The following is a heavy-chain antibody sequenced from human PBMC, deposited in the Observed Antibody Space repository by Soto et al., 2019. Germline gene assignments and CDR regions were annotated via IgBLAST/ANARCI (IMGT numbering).Heavy chain of an antibody. CDR1: GYTFTSYW. CDR2: IDPSDSYT. D-gene: IGHD6-13*01. CDR3: AKGGSAALIAPSGGDNWFDP. J-gene: IGHJ5*02. Sequence: PGESLKISCKGSGYTFTSYWITWVRQMPGKGLEWMGRIDPSDSYTNYSPSLQGHVSISADKSSNTAYLQWSSLRPEDTAVYYCAKGGSAALIAPSGGDNWFDPWGQGTQVTVSS. V-gene: IGHV5-10-1*01.